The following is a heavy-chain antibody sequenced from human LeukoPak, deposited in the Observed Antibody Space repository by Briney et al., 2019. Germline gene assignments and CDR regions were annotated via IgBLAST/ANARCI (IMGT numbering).Heavy chain of an antibody. Sequence: SETLSLTCTVSGGSISSSSYYWGWIRQPPGKGLEWIGSIYYSGSTYYNPSLKSRVTISVDTSKNQFSLKLSSVTAADTAVYYCARQGWGSGYQHYWGQGTLVTVSS. V-gene: IGHV4-39*01. CDR2: IYYSGST. D-gene: IGHD3-22*01. CDR3: ARQGWGSGYQHY. CDR1: GGSISSSSYY. J-gene: IGHJ4*02.